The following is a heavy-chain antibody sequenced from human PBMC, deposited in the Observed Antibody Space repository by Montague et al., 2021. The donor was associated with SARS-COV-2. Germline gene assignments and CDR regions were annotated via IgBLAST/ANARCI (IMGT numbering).Heavy chain of an antibody. D-gene: IGHD6-19*01. CDR3: AKVDYSSAWYGPLDY. Sequence: SLRLSSAASGFTFGDYAMHWVRQAPGKGLEWVSGISWNGDSVGYADSVRGRFTISRDNAQNSLYLEMMSLRPEDTAFYYCAKVDYSSAWYGPLDYWGQGTLVTVSS. CDR1: GFTFGDYA. V-gene: IGHV3-9*01. CDR2: ISWNGDSV. J-gene: IGHJ4*02.